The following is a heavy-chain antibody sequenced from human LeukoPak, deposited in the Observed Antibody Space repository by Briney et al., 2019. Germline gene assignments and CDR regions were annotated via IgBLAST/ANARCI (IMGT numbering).Heavy chain of an antibody. D-gene: IGHD2-15*01. J-gene: IGHJ6*03. CDR1: GFSLNTNGMR. Sequence: SGPVLVKPTQTLTLTCTFSGFSLNTNGMRVSWIRQTPGKALEWLARIDWDDDKFYRTSLKTRLTIAKDTAKNQVVLTMTNMDPVDTGTYYCARIQAMRVEAATPYYYYYLDVWGKGTTVTASS. CDR2: IDWDDDK. V-gene: IGHV2-70*04. CDR3: ARIQAMRVEAATPYYYYYLDV.